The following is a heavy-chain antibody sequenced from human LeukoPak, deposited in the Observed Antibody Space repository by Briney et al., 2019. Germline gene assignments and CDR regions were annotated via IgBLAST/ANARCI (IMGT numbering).Heavy chain of an antibody. J-gene: IGHJ3*02. CDR1: GGSISSYY. V-gene: IGHV4-59*01. D-gene: IGHD5-24*01. CDR3: ARDRDGFNGGAFDI. CDR2: IYYSGHT. Sequence: SETLSLTCTVSGGSISSYYWSWIRQPPGKRLEWIGYIYYSGHTNYNPSLKSRVIISVDTSKDQFSLQLNSVTAADTAVYYCARDRDGFNGGAFDIWGQGTKVTVSS.